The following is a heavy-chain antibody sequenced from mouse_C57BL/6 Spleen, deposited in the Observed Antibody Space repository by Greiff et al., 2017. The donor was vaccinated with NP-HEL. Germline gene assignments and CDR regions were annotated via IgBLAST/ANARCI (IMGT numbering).Heavy chain of an antibody. J-gene: IGHJ3*01. Sequence: VQLQQSGPELVKPGASVKISCKASGYAFSSSWMNLVKQRPGMGLEWLGRIYPGDGAPTYNGQFKSKATLTADKSSRTAYMQLISLTAEDSAVYFCAREYSSGSPWVAYWGQGTLVTVSA. D-gene: IGHD3-2*02. CDR2: IYPGDGAP. CDR3: AREYSSGSPWVAY. CDR1: GYAFSSSW. V-gene: IGHV1-82*01.